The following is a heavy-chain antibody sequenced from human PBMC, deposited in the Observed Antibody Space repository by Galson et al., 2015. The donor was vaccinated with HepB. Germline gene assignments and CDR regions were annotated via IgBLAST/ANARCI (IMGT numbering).Heavy chain of an antibody. CDR2: IKQDGSEK. Sequence: LSCAASGFTFSSFWMSWVRQAPGKGLEWVAYIKQDGSEKYYVDSVKGRFTISRDNAKNSLYLQMNSLRAEDTAVYYCARDIDWTYFDYWGQGALVTVSS. V-gene: IGHV3-7*01. CDR1: GFTFSSFW. J-gene: IGHJ4*02. CDR3: ARDIDWTYFDY. D-gene: IGHD2-21*01.